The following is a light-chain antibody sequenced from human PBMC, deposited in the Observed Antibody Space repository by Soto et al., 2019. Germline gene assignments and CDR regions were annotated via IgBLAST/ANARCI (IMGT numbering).Light chain of an antibody. Sequence: EIVLTQSPATLSLSPGERATLSCRASQSVSSSLAWYQQQPGQAPRLLIYDASNRATGIPARCSGSGSGTDFTLTISSLEPEDFAVYYCQQRSNWPPYTFGQGTKLEIK. CDR1: QSVSSS. V-gene: IGKV3-11*01. CDR3: QQRSNWPPYT. J-gene: IGKJ2*01. CDR2: DAS.